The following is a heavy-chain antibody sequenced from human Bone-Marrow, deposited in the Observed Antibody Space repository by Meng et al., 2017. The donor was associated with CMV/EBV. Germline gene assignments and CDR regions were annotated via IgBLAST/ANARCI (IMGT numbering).Heavy chain of an antibody. CDR2: IYYSGST. V-gene: IGHV4-39*01. D-gene: IGHD2-2*02. CDR3: ARHPGYCSSTSCYNYYYGMDV. J-gene: IGHJ6*04. Sequence: GSLRLSCTVSGGSISSSSYYWGWIRQPPGKGLEWIGSIYYSGSTYYNPSLKSRVTISVDTSKNQFSLKLSSVTAADTAVYYCARHPGYCSSTSCYNYYYGMDVWGEGTTVAVSS. CDR1: GGSISSSSYY.